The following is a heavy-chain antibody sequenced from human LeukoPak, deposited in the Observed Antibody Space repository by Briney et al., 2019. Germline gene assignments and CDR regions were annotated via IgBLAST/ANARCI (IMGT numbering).Heavy chain of an antibody. CDR2: MTAGGTST. D-gene: IGHD4/OR15-4a*01. Sequence: PGVSQRLSRVASGFTLSLYAMSWVRQAPAKGLEWVSAMTAGGTSTYYADSVKGRFTISRDNSKNTLYLQMNSLRAEDTAVYYCARDGVYGADGYYYYGMDVWGQGTTVTVSS. CDR1: GFTLSLYA. V-gene: IGHV3-23*01. CDR3: ARDGVYGADGYYYYGMDV. J-gene: IGHJ6*02.